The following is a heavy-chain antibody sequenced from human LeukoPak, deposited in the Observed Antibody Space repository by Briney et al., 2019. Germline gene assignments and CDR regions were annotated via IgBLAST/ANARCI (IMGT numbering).Heavy chain of an antibody. J-gene: IGHJ6*02. CDR3: AREDFWSGYYTNYYSMDV. D-gene: IGHD3-3*01. CDR2: IKQDGSEK. CDR1: GFTFSSYW. V-gene: IGHV3-7*01. Sequence: TGGSLRLSCAASGFTFSSYWMSWVRQAPGKGLEWVANIKQDGSEKYYVDSVKGRFTISRDNAKNSLYLQMNSLRAEDTAVYYCAREDFWSGYYTNYYSMDVWGQGTTVTVSS.